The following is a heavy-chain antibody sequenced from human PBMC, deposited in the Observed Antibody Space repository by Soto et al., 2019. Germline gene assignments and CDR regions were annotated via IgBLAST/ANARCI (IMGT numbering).Heavy chain of an antibody. V-gene: IGHV1-2*04. CDR1: GYSFTSHY. CDR2: INPGGGGT. Sequence: ASVKVSCKAIGYSFTSHYMHWVRQAPGQGLEWMGRINPGGGGTNYAQKFQGWVTMTRDTSISTAYMELSRLRSDDTAVYYCAREAAAAEEFDYWGQGTLVTVSS. D-gene: IGHD2-2*01. J-gene: IGHJ4*02. CDR3: AREAAAAEEFDY.